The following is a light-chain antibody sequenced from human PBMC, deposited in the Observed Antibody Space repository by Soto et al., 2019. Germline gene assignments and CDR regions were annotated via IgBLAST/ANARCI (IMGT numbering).Light chain of an antibody. CDR1: QSIGNY. CDR2: ATS. V-gene: IGKV3-11*01. CDR3: QQSYGPPIT. Sequence: EVVLTQSPATLSLSPGEGATLSCRASQSIGNYLAWYQQKPGQAPRLLIYATSNRATGIPARFSGSGSGTDFTLTISSLQPEDSATYYCQQSYGPPITFGQGTRLEIK. J-gene: IGKJ5*01.